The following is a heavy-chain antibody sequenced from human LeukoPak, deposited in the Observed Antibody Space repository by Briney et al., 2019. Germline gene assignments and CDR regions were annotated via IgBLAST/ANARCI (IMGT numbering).Heavy chain of an antibody. J-gene: IGHJ4*02. CDR2: IWYDGSNK. Sequence: PGGSETLSCAASGFTFSSYGMHWVRQAPGKGLEWVAVIWYDGSNKYYADSVEGRFTISRDNSKNKLYLQMNSLRAEDTAVYYCAREAPPADGFDYWGRGTL. CDR1: GFTFSSYG. V-gene: IGHV3-33*01. D-gene: IGHD6-25*01. CDR3: AREAPPADGFDY.